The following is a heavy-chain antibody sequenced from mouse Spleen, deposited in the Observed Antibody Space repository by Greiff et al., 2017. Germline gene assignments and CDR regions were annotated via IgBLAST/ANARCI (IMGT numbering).Heavy chain of an antibody. Sequence: EVKVVESGGGLVKPGGSLKLSCAASGFTFSSYAMSWVRQTPEKRLEWVATISSGGSYTYYPDSVKGRFTISRDNAKNTLYLQMSSLRSEDTAMYYCARHDWLDYWGQGTTLTVSS. J-gene: IGHJ2*01. CDR1: GFTFSSYA. D-gene: IGHD4-1*01. CDR2: ISSGGSYT. V-gene: IGHV5-9-3*01. CDR3: ARHDWLDY.